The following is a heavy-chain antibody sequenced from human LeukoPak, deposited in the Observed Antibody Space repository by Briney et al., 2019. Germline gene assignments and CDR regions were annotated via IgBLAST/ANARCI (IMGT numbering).Heavy chain of an antibody. CDR1: YGSISDISYY. J-gene: IGHJ4*02. CDR2: IYYSGRT. CDR3: AGEGTYGSLYY. V-gene: IGHV4-39*07. D-gene: IGHD3-10*01. Sequence: SETLSLTCTVSYGSISDISYYWGWIRQPPGKGLEWIGSIYYSGRTYYNSSLKSRVTISVDTSKNQFSLKVTSVTAADTAVYYCAGEGTYGSLYYWGQGTLVTVSS.